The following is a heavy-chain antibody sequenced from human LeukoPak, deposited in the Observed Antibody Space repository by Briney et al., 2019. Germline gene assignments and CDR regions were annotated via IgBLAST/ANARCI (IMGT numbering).Heavy chain of an antibody. CDR2: ISGSGGST. CDR3: AKGDLVVPAAIPDY. J-gene: IGHJ4*02. D-gene: IGHD2-2*01. CDR1: GFTFSSYA. V-gene: IGHV3-23*01. Sequence: PGGSLRLSCAASGFTFSSYAMSWVRQAPGKGLEWVSAISGSGGSTYYADSVKGRFTISRDTSKNTLYLQMNSLRAEDTAVYYCAKGDLVVPAAIPDYWGQGTLVTVSS.